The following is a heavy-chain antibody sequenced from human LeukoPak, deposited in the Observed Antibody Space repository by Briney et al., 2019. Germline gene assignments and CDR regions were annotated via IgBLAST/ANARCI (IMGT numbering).Heavy chain of an antibody. V-gene: IGHV3-49*04. CDR3: TRDIGYSYYYYMDV. CDR1: GLTFGDYT. J-gene: IGHJ6*03. CDR2: IRSKTYGETT. Sequence: GGSLRLSCIASGLTFGDYTMSWVRQAPGTGLEWVGLIRSKTYGETTEYAASVKGGFSISRDDSKSISYLQMNSLKIEDTAVYYCTRDIGYSYYYYMDVWGKGTTVTISS. D-gene: IGHD5-18*01.